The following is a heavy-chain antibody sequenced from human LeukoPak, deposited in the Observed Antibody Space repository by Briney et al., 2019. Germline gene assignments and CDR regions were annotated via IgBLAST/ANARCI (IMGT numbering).Heavy chain of an antibody. CDR1: GFTFSSYA. CDR2: TSSSGGST. D-gene: IGHD4-17*01. J-gene: IGHJ4*02. V-gene: IGHV3-64*04. Sequence: GGSLRLSCSASGFTFSSYAMYWVRQAPGKGLEYVSATSSSGGSTYYADSVKGRFTISRDNAKNSLYLQMNSLRAEDTAVYYCARPAYGDWGQGTLVTVSS. CDR3: ARPAYGD.